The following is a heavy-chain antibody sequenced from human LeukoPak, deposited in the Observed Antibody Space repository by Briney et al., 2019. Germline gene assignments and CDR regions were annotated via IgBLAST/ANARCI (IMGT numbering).Heavy chain of an antibody. V-gene: IGHV4-39*01. Sequence: SETLSLTCTVSGGSINSSSYYWGWIRQPPGKGLEWIGTIYYGGNTYYNPSLKSRVTISVDTSKNQFSLKLNSVTAADTAVYYCAKHSRSGYSAYENAFDIWGQGTMVTVSS. CDR1: GGSINSSSYY. J-gene: IGHJ3*02. D-gene: IGHD5-12*01. CDR3: AKHSRSGYSAYENAFDI. CDR2: IYYGGNT.